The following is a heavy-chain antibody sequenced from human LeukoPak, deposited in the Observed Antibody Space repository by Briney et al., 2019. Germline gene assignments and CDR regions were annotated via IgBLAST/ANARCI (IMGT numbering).Heavy chain of an antibody. D-gene: IGHD3-10*01. V-gene: IGHV3-23*01. CDR3: AGDASYYGSGNYF. Sequence: GGSLRLSCAASGFTFSNYAMSRVRQAPGKGLEGVSTISGSGGSTYYADSVKGRFTISRDNSKNTLYLQTNSLRAEDTAVYYCAGDASYYGSGNYFWGQGTLVTVSS. CDR2: ISGSGGST. J-gene: IGHJ4*02. CDR1: GFTFSNYA.